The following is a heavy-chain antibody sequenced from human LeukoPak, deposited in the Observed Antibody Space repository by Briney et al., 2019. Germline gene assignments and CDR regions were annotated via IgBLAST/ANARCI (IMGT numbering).Heavy chain of an antibody. Sequence: PGGSLRLSCAASGFTFSSYAMSWVRQAPGKGLEWVSAISGSGGSTYYADSVKGRFTISRDNCKNTLYLQMNSLRAEDTAVYYCAKRGTGSEKTHWLVPGLDYWGQGTLVTVSS. D-gene: IGHD6-19*01. J-gene: IGHJ4*02. V-gene: IGHV3-23*01. CDR2: ISGSGGST. CDR1: GFTFSSYA. CDR3: AKRGTGSEKTHWLVPGLDY.